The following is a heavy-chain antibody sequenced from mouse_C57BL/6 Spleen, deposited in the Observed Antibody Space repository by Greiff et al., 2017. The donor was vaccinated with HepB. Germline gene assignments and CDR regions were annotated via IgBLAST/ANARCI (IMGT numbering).Heavy chain of an antibody. CDR1: GFTFSDYY. V-gene: IGHV5-16*01. J-gene: IGHJ1*03. CDR3: ARDNDYYGSSYGYFDV. D-gene: IGHD1-1*01. Sequence: EVQLVESEGGLVQPGSSMKLSCTASGFTFSDYYMAWVRQVPEKGLEWVANINYDGSSTYYLDSLKSRFIISRDNAKNILYLQMSSLKSEDTATYYCARDNDYYGSSYGYFDVWGTGTTVTVSS. CDR2: INYDGSST.